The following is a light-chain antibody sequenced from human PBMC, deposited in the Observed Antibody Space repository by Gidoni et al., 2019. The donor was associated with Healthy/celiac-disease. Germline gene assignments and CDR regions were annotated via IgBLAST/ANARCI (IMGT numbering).Light chain of an antibody. CDR2: LGS. CDR1: QSLLHRNGYNY. CDR3: MQALQTPYT. V-gene: IGKV2-28*01. Sequence: ENVMTQSPLSLPVTPGEPASISCRSSQSLLHRNGYNYLDWYLQKPGQSPQLLIYLGSHRASGVPDRFSGSGSGTDFTLKISRVEAEDVGVYYCMQALQTPYTFXXXTKLEI. J-gene: IGKJ2*01.